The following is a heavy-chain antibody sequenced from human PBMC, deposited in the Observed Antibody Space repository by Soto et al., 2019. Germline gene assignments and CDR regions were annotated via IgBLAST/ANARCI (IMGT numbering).Heavy chain of an antibody. J-gene: IGHJ6*02. Sequence: TSETLSLTCTVSGGSISSSSYYWGWIRQPPGKGLEWIGSIYYSGSTYYNPSLKSRVTISVDTSKNQFSLNLSSVTAADTAVYYCARDQNDYVWGSYFSLANYGMDVWGQGTTVTVSS. D-gene: IGHD3-16*01. CDR1: GGSISSSSYY. CDR2: IYYSGST. CDR3: ARDQNDYVWGSYFSLANYGMDV. V-gene: IGHV4-39*02.